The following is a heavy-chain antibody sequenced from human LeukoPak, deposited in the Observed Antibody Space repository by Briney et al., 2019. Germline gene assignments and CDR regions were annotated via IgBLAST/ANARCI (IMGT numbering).Heavy chain of an antibody. D-gene: IGHD5-12*01. V-gene: IGHV1-18*01. CDR2: ISAYNGNT. J-gene: IGHJ4*02. CDR1: GYTFTSYA. Sequence: ASVKVSCTASGYTFTSYAMHWVRQAPGQGLEWMGWISAYNGNTNYAQKLQGRVTMTTDTSTSTAYMELRSLRSDDTAVYYCARYSGYEYYFDYWGQGTLVTVSS. CDR3: ARYSGYEYYFDY.